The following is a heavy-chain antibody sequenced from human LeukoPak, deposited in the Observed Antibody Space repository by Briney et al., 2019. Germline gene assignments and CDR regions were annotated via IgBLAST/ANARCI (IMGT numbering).Heavy chain of an antibody. CDR1: GFTFSSYE. CDR3: AKDTSTIAVAGTCFDY. V-gene: IGHV3-30*02. Sequence: GGSLRLSCAASGFTFSSYEMNWVRQAPGKGLEWVAFTRYDEDNKYYAESVKGRFTISRGNSKNTLYLQMNSLRVEDTAVYYCAKDTSTIAVAGTCFDYWGQGTLVTVSS. CDR2: TRYDEDNK. J-gene: IGHJ4*02. D-gene: IGHD6-19*01.